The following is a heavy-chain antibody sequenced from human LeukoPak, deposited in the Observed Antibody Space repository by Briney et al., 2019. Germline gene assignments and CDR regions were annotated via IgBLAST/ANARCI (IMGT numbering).Heavy chain of an antibody. CDR3: ATPGRGYSYGYWADY. V-gene: IGHV3-21*01. J-gene: IGHJ4*02. Sequence: GGSLRLSCAASGFTFSSYSMNWVRQAPGKGLEWVSSISSSSSYIYYADSVKGRFTISRDNAKNSLYLQMNSLRAEDTAVYYCATPGRGYSYGYWADYWGQGTLVTVSS. CDR1: GFTFSSYS. D-gene: IGHD5-18*01. CDR2: ISSSSSYI.